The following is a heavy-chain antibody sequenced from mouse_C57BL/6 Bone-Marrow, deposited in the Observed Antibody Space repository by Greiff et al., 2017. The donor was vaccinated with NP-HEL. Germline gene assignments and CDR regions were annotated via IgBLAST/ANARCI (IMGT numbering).Heavy chain of an antibody. V-gene: IGHV5-17*01. J-gene: IGHJ4*01. CDR2: ISSGSSTI. CDR3: ARPLTGVVAPRAMDY. D-gene: IGHD1-1*01. Sequence: EVKLMESGGGLVKPGGSLKLSCAASGFTFSDYGMHWVRQAPEKGLEWVAYISSGSSTIYYADTVKGRFTISRDNAKNTLFLQMTSLRSEDTAMYYCARPLTGVVAPRAMDYWGQGTSVTVSS. CDR1: GFTFSDYG.